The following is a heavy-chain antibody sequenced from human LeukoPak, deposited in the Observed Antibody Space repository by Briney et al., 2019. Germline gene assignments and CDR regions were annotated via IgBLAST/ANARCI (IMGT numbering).Heavy chain of an antibody. V-gene: IGHV1-18*01. CDR2: ISAYNGNT. J-gene: IGHJ5*02. CDR1: GYTFTSYG. CDR3: ARDGGYYGSGSYDSWFDP. Sequence: ASVKVSCKASGYTFTSYGISWVRQSPGQGLEWMGWISAYNGNTNYAQKLQGRVTMTTDTSTSTAYMELRSLRSDDTAVYYCARDGGYYGSGSYDSWFDPWGQGTLVTVSS. D-gene: IGHD3-10*01.